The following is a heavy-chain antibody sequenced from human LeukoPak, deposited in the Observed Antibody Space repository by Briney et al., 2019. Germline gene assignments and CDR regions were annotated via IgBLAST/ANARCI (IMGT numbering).Heavy chain of an antibody. CDR3: TRDATYYLRYGYFDY. CDR1: GFTFNNYA. Sequence: GGSLRLSCAASGFTFNNYAMSWVRQAPGKGLEWVSAISGSGGTTYYADSVKGRFTFSRDNSKNTLYLQMNSLRAEDTAVYYCTRDATYYLRYGYFDYWGQGTLVTVSS. CDR2: ISGSGGTT. V-gene: IGHV3-23*01. D-gene: IGHD2/OR15-2a*01. J-gene: IGHJ4*02.